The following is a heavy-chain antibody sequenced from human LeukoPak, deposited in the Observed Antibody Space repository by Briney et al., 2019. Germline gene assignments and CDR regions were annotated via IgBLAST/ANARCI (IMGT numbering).Heavy chain of an antibody. CDR1: GYSISSGYY. J-gene: IGHJ4*02. V-gene: IGHV4-38-2*02. D-gene: IGHD3-22*01. CDR3: ARDRGSGYYFLK. CDR2: IYHSGST. Sequence: SETLSLTCTVSGYSISSGYYWGWIRQPPGKGLEWIGSIYHSGSTYYNPSLKSRVTISVDTSKNQFSLKLSSVTAADTAVYYCARDRGSGYYFLKWGQGTLVTVSS.